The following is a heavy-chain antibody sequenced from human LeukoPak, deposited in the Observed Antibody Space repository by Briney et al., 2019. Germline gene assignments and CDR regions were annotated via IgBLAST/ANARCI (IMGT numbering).Heavy chain of an antibody. CDR1: GYTFTSYY. J-gene: IGHJ5*02. Sequence: GASVKVSCKASGYTFTSYYMHWVRQAPGQGLEWMGIINPSGGSTSYAQKFQGRVTMTRDTSTSTVYMGRSSLRSEDTAVYYCARRAYSYGYRGSRWFAPWGQGTLVTVSS. CDR3: ARRAYSYGYRGSRWFAP. D-gene: IGHD5-18*01. V-gene: IGHV1-46*01. CDR2: INPSGGST.